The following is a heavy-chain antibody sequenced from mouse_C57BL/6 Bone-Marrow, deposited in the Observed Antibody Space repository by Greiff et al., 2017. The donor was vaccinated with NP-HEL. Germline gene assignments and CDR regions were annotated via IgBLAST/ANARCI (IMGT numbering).Heavy chain of an antibody. CDR2: IRNKANNHAT. V-gene: IGHV6-6*01. J-gene: IGHJ2*01. D-gene: IGHD3-1*01. CDR1: GFTFSDAW. Sequence: EVKLEESGGGLVQPGGSMKLSCAASGFTFSDAWMDWVRQSPEKGLEWVAEIRNKANNHATYYAESVKGRFTISRDDSKSSVYLQMNSLRAEDTGIYYGTRADCQLDYFDYWGQGTTLTVSS. CDR3: TRADCQLDYFDY.